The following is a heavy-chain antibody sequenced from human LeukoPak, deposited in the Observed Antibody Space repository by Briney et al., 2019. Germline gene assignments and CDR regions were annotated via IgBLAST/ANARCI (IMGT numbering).Heavy chain of an antibody. V-gene: IGHV3-23*01. CDR1: GSTFSIHA. CDR2: IGGGDT. J-gene: IGHJ4*02. CDR3: AKDWIPYNRVFDCFDF. Sequence: GGSLRLSCAGSGSTFSIHAMSWVRQAPGKGLEWVSTIGGGDTYYADSVKGRFTISRDDSQSTVHLQMNSLRAEDTAVYYCAKDWIPYNRVFDCFDFWGQGTLVTVSS. D-gene: IGHD1-1*01.